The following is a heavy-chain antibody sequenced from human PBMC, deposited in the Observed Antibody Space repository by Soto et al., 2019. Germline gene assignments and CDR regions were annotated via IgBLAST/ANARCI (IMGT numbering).Heavy chain of an antibody. J-gene: IGHJ5*02. CDR1: GGSISSGGYY. CDR2: IYYSGST. D-gene: IGHD3-3*01. Sequence: SETLSLTCTVSGGSISSGGYYWSWIRQHPGKGLEWIGYIYYSGSTYYNPSLKSRVTISVDTSKNQFSLKLSSVTAADTAGYYCARMLSYDFWSGPNRFDPWGQGTLVTVSS. V-gene: IGHV4-31*03. CDR3: ARMLSYDFWSGPNRFDP.